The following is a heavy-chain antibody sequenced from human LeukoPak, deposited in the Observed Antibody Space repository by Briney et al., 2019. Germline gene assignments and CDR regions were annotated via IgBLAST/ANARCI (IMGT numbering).Heavy chain of an antibody. CDR3: ARNNNVGATSPFDY. CDR2: VDRADSDT. D-gene: IGHD1-26*01. J-gene: IGHJ4*02. CDR1: GYPFPNYW. V-gene: IGHV5-51*01. Sequence: GESLKISCKGSGYPFPNYWIAWLGQMHGKGLEWMVSVDRADSDTTHSRSFQGQVDISADKSIITACVEWSTLKASYSAMYYCARNNNVGATSPFDYWGQGTLVTVSS.